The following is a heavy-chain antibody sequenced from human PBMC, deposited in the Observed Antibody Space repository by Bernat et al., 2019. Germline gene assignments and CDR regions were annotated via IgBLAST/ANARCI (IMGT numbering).Heavy chain of an antibody. CDR2: VWHDGNKK. V-gene: IGHV3-33*01. J-gene: IGHJ6*02. Sequence: VQLVESGGGVVQPGRSLRLSCAASGFILSSYGMSWIRQAPGKGLEWVAVVWHDGNKKWYADSVKGRFTISRDNSKNTVSLQMNSLRAEDTAVYHCARGVYGMDVWGQGTTVTVSS. CDR1: GFILSSYG. CDR3: ARGVYGMDV. D-gene: IGHD3-3*01.